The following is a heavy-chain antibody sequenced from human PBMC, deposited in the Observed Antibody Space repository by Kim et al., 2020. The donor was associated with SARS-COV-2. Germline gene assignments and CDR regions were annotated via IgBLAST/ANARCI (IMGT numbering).Heavy chain of an antibody. V-gene: IGHV3-11*04. CDR3: AREGRAVAGRGFDY. J-gene: IGHJ4*02. D-gene: IGHD6-19*01. Sequence: EDAEKRRFTSSSDNAKNSLYLQMNSRRAEDTAVYYCAREGRAVAGRGFDYWGQGTLVTVSS.